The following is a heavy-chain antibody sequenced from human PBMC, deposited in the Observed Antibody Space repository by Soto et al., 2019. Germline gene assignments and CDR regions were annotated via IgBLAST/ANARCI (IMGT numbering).Heavy chain of an antibody. CDR2: ISDTGGDS. J-gene: IGHJ4*02. Sequence: GGSLRLSCEASGFTFIYYAMSWVRQSPGKGLEWVSSISDTGGDSYYADSMDGRFTVSRDNSKNTLYLQINSLRAEDTAIYYCVRDLYRSATMPCLDHWGQGALVTVSS. D-gene: IGHD1-1*01. V-gene: IGHV3-23*01. CDR1: GFTFIYYA. CDR3: VRDLYRSATMPCLDH.